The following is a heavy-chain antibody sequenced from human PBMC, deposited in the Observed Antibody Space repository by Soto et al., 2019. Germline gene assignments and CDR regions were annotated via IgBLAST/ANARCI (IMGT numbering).Heavy chain of an antibody. CDR1: GYNFDTYW. D-gene: IGHD6-13*01. Sequence: GESLKISCKGSGYNFDTYWINWVRQTPGKGLEWMGRIDPIDSKTKYSPSLEGHITISADKSISTTYLQWSSLKASDTAIYYCARRIAAAGGYYYYAFDVWGQGTAVTVSS. CDR3: ARRIAAAGGYYYYAFDV. V-gene: IGHV5-10-1*01. J-gene: IGHJ6*02. CDR2: IDPIDSKT.